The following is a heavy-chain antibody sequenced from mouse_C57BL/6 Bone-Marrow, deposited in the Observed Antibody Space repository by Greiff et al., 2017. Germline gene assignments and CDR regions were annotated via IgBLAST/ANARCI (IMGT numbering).Heavy chain of an antibody. Sequence: LVESGPELVKPGASVKLSCKASGYTFTSYDINWVKQRPGQGLEWIGWIYPRDGSTKYNEKFKGKATLNVDPSSSTAYMELHSLTSEDSAVYFCARLEFDGSSGDWYFDVWGTGTTVTGSS. CDR2: IYPRDGST. J-gene: IGHJ1*03. D-gene: IGHD1-1*01. CDR3: ARLEFDGSSGDWYFDV. V-gene: IGHV1-85*01. CDR1: GYTFTSYD.